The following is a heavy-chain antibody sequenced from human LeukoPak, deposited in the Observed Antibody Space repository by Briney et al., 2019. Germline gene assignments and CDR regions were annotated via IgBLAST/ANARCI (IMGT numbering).Heavy chain of an antibody. CDR1: GFTFSSYW. CDR3: AREGMVRGVPDAFDL. D-gene: IGHD3-10*01. V-gene: IGHV3-7*01. Sequence: GGSLRLSCEASGFTFSSYWMDWVRQVPGKGPEWVANIKQDGIEKYFVGSVKGRFAISRDNAKNSLYLQMNSLRVEDTAVYYCAREGMVRGVPDAFDLWGQGTMVTVSS. CDR2: IKQDGIEK. J-gene: IGHJ3*01.